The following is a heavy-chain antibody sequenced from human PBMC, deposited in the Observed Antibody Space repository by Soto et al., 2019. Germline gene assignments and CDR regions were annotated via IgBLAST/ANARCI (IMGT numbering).Heavy chain of an antibody. CDR3: ASLPIAAAGDYDY. D-gene: IGHD6-13*01. Sequence: SETLSLTCAVSGGSINSNYFWGWIRQPPGRGLEWIGSIYYGGNTYYNPSLKSRVTISADSSKNQFSLKLNSVTAADTAVYYCASLPIAAAGDYDYWGQGTLVTVSS. CDR1: GGSINSNYF. J-gene: IGHJ4*02. CDR2: IYYGGNT. V-gene: IGHV4-39*01.